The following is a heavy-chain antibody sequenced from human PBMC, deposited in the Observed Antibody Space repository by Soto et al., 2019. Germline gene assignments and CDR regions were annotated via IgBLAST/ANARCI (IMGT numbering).Heavy chain of an antibody. CDR2: ISGSGGNT. Sequence: GSLRLSCAASGFTFSSYVMSWVRQAPGKGLEWVSAISGSGGNTYYADSVKGRFTISRDNSKNTLFLQMNSLRAEDTALYFCARAHTMMILDRFDPWGHGTLVTVSS. D-gene: IGHD3-22*01. CDR1: GFTFSSYV. CDR3: ARAHTMMILDRFDP. J-gene: IGHJ5*02. V-gene: IGHV3-23*01.